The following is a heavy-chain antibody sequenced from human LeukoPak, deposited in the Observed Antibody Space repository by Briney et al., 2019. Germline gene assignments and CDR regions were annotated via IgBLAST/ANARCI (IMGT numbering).Heavy chain of an antibody. CDR1: GYTFTSYD. D-gene: IGHD6-13*01. CDR2: MNPNSGNT. J-gene: IGHJ6*03. Sequence: WASVKVSCKASGYTFTSYDINWVRQATGQGLEWMGWMNPNSGNTGYAQKFQGRVTMTRNTSISTAYMELSSLRSEDTAAYYCARGYNSSWYSDYYYMDVWGKGTTVTVSS. CDR3: ARGYNSSWYSDYYYMDV. V-gene: IGHV1-8*01.